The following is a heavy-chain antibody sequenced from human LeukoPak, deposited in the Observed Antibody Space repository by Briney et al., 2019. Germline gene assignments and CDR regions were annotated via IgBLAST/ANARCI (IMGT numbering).Heavy chain of an antibody. CDR2: ISGSGGST. D-gene: IGHD2-2*01. V-gene: IGHV3-23*01. CDR1: GFTFSSYA. Sequence: GGSLRLSCAASGFTFSSYAMSWVRQAPGKGLEWVSAISGSGGSTYYADSVKGRFTTSRDNSKNTLYLQMNSLRAEDTAVYYCAKVVVVPADKRGTFDYWGQGTLVTVSS. J-gene: IGHJ4*02. CDR3: AKVVVVPADKRGTFDY.